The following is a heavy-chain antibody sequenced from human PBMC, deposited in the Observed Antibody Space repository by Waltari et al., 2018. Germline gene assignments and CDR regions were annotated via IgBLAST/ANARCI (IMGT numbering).Heavy chain of an antibody. CDR2: INPSGGST. V-gene: IGHV1-46*01. CDR3: ARRPPRGAWFDP. D-gene: IGHD3-16*01. CDR1: GYTFPSYY. Sequence: QVQLVQSGAEVKKPGASVKVSCKASGYTFPSYYMHWVRQAPGQGLEWMGIINPSGGSTSYAQKFQGRVTMTRDTSTSTVYMELSSLRSEDTAVYYCARRPPRGAWFDPWGQGTLVTVSS. J-gene: IGHJ5*02.